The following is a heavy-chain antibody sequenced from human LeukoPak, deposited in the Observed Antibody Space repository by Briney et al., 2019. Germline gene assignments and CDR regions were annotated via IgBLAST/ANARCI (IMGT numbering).Heavy chain of an antibody. CDR2: IYYSGST. J-gene: IGHJ4*02. V-gene: IGHV4-59*01. D-gene: IGHD5-12*01. CDR3: ARDQEGGIYGLDY. CDR1: GGSISSYY. Sequence: SETLSLTCTVSGGSISSYYWSWIRQPPGKGLEWIGYIYYSGSTNYNPPLKSRVTISVDTSKNQFSLKLSSVTAADTAVYYCARDQEGGIYGLDYWGQGTLVTVSS.